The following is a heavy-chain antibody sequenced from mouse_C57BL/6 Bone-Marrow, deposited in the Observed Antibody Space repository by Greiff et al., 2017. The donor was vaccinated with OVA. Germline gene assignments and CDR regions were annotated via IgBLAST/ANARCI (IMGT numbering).Heavy chain of an antibody. CDR2: IYPSDSET. CDR1: GYTFTSYW. Sequence: QVQLKQPGAELVRPGSSVKLSCKASGYTFTSYWMDWVKQRPGQGLEWIGNIYPSDSETHYNQKFKDKATLTVDKSSSTAYMQLSSLTSEDSAVYYCARRWLRRSSWFAYWGQGTLVTVSA. D-gene: IGHD2-2*01. V-gene: IGHV1-61*01. CDR3: ARRWLRRSSWFAY. J-gene: IGHJ3*01.